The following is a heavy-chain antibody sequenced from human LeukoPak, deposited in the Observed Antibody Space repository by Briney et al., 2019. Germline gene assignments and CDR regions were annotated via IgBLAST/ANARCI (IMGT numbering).Heavy chain of an antibody. CDR2: MNPNSGNT. J-gene: IGHJ5*02. CDR3: ARGTYYYGSGSSNWFDP. CDR1: GYTFTSYD. Sequence: ASVRVSCKASGYTFTSYDINWVRQATGQGLEWMGWMNPNSGNTGYAQKFQGRVTMTRNTSIITAYMELSSLRSEDTAVYYCARGTYYYGSGSSNWFDPWGQGTLVTVSS. D-gene: IGHD3-10*01. V-gene: IGHV1-8*01.